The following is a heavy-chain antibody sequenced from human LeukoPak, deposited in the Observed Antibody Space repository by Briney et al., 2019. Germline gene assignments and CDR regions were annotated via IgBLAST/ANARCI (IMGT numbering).Heavy chain of an antibody. CDR2: TREDGSEK. CDR1: GFTFSTYW. D-gene: IGHD3-10*01. V-gene: IGHV3-7*01. Sequence: GGSLRLSCTASGFTFSTYWMSWVRQAPGKGLEWVANTREDGSEKYYVDSVKGRFTISRDNAKNSLYLQMNSLRAEDTAVYYCAREYGSGSSPYYYYYYGMDVWGQGTTVTVSS. CDR3: AREYGSGSSPYYYYYYGMDV. J-gene: IGHJ6*02.